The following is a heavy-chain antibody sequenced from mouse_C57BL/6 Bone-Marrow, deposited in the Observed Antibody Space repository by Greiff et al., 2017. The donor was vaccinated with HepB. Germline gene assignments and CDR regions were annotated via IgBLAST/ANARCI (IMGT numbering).Heavy chain of an antibody. D-gene: IGHD1-1*01. Sequence: EVQLQESGPELVKPGASVKISCKASGYSFTGYYMNWVKQSPEKSLEWIGEINPSTGGTTYNQKFKAKATLTVDKSSSTAYMQLKSLTSEDSAVYYCARLITTVVVDYWGQGTSVTVSS. J-gene: IGHJ4*01. CDR1: GYSFTGYY. CDR3: ARLITTVVVDY. CDR2: INPSTGGT. V-gene: IGHV1-42*01.